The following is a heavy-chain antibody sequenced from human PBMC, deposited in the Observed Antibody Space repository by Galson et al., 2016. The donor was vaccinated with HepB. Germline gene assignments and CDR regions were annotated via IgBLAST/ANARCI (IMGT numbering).Heavy chain of an antibody. V-gene: IGHV4-30-2*01. J-gene: IGHJ4*02. Sequence: TLSLTCVVSGGSISSGGYYWSWIRQPPGKGLEWIGDIYHSGRTNYNPSLKSRVTISVDRSKNQFSLNPSSVTAADTAVYYCARSRSIAAVAELSYYFDYWGQGTLVTVSS. CDR2: IYHSGRT. CDR3: ARSRSIAAVAELSYYFDY. D-gene: IGHD6-13*01. CDR1: GGSISSGGYY.